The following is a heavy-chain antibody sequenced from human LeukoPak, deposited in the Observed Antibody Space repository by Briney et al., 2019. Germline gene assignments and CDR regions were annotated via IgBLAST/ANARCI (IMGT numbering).Heavy chain of an antibody. CDR2: IYYSGST. D-gene: IGHD3-10*01. Sequence: SETLSLTCTVSGGSISSYYWSWIRQPPGKGLEWIGYIYYSGSTNYNTSLKSRVTISVDTSKNQFSLKLSSVTAADTAVYYCARDVYGSGSYWGQGTLVTVSS. CDR1: GGSISSYY. CDR3: ARDVYGSGSY. J-gene: IGHJ4*02. V-gene: IGHV4-59*01.